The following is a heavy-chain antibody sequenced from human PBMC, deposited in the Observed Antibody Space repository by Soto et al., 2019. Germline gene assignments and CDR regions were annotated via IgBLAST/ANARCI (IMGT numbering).Heavy chain of an antibody. CDR2: YDPEEHKI. Sequence: ASVKVSCKVSGYILRDLSMHWVRQAPGKGLEWMGGYDPEEHKIVYAQKFQGRVTMTEDTSTDTAYMELSSLRSDDTAVYYCATVFGGNYNDYFDKWSQGTLVTVPQ. D-gene: IGHD1-26*01. V-gene: IGHV1-24*01. CDR1: GYILRDLS. CDR3: ATVFGGNYNDYFDK. J-gene: IGHJ4*02.